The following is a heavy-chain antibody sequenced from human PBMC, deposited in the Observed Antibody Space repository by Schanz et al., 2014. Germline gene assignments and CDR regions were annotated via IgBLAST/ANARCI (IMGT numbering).Heavy chain of an antibody. J-gene: IGHJ6*02. Sequence: EVQLVESGGGVVRPGGSLRLSCAASGFGFDDYAMSWVRQAPGKGLEWVSGINWNGGSTGYADSVKGRFTISRDNSKNSLYLQMNSLRTEDTALYYCAKDSRGSSFDMDVWGQGTTVTVSS. CDR3: AKDSRGSSFDMDV. V-gene: IGHV3-20*04. CDR1: GFGFDDYA. CDR2: INWNGGST. D-gene: IGHD1-26*01.